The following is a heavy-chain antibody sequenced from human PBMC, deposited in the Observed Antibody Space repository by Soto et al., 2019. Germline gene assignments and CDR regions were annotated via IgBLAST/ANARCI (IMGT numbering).Heavy chain of an antibody. CDR1: GFTVSSTY. Sequence: EVQLVETGGGWIQPGGSLKLSCAASGFTVSSTYMSWVRQAPGKGLEWVSVLYGGGTTYYVGSVKGRFTISRDNSENTLYLQLDSLRAEDTAVYYCARHPPTSSWPTALDYWGQGALVTVSS. CDR3: ARHPPTSSWPTALDY. V-gene: IGHV3-53*02. J-gene: IGHJ4*02. D-gene: IGHD6-13*01. CDR2: LYGGGTT.